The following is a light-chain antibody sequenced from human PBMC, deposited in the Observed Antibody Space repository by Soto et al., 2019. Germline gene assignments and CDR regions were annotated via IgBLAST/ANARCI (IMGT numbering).Light chain of an antibody. CDR3: KQYNSYSQT. J-gene: IGKJ1*01. CDR1: QSISSW. CDR2: DAS. V-gene: IGKV1-5*01. Sequence: DIQMTQYTSTLSASVGDRVTITARASQSISSWLAWYQQKPGKAPKLLIYDASSLQSGVPSRFSGSGSGTEFTLTIRSQQPDDFATYYCKQYNSYSQTFGQGTKVDIK.